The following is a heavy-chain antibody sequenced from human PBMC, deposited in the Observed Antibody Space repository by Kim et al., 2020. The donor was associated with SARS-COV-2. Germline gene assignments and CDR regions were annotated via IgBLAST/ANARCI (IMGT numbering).Heavy chain of an antibody. CDR1: GGSFSGYY. Sequence: SETLSLTCAVYGGSFSGYYWSWIRQPPGKGLEWIGEINHSGSTNYNPSLKSRVTISVDTSKNQFPLKLSSVTAADTAVYYCARVRWDLLPDYYGMDGRG. J-gene: IGHJ6*02. D-gene: IGHD1-26*01. CDR3: ARVRWDLLPDYYGMDG. CDR2: INHSGST. V-gene: IGHV4-34*01.